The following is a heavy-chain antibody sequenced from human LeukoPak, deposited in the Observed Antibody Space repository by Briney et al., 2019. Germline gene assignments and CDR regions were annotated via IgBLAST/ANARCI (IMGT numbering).Heavy chain of an antibody. CDR1: GGSISSHN. CDR2: IYSSGSP. V-gene: IGHV4-59*11. J-gene: IGHJ4*02. CDR3: ARVDSSGYYTFFDY. Sequence: SEPLSLTCTVSGGSISSHNWNWIRQPPGKGLEWIGDIYSSGSPNYNPSLKSRVAISVDTSKNQFSLKLSSVTAADTAVYYCARVDSSGYYTFFDYWGQGTLVTVSS. D-gene: IGHD3-22*01.